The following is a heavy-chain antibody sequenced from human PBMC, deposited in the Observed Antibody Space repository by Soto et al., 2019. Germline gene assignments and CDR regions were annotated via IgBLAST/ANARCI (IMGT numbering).Heavy chain of an antibody. Sequence: QVQLVQSGAEVKKPGASMRFSCKASGYTFTTYGISWVRQAPGQGLEWMGWVSANNGDTKYAQKFQDRITLTTDTSTSTAYMEVRSLRSDGTALYFCARDFPRAFWSGTGCCFGYLGQGTPVTVSS. V-gene: IGHV1-18*01. D-gene: IGHD3-3*01. CDR2: VSANNGDT. J-gene: IGHJ4*02. CDR3: ARDFPRAFWSGTGCCFGY. CDR1: GYTFTTYG.